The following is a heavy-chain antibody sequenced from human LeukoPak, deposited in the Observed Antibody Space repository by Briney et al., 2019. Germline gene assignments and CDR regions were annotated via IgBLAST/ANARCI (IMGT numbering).Heavy chain of an antibody. D-gene: IGHD3-22*01. J-gene: IGHJ4*02. CDR3: AILDYYDSWGFGY. CDR1: GGAFSSYA. Sequence: RASVKVSCKASGGAFSSYAISWVRQAPGQGLEWMGRIIPILGIANYAQKFQGRVTITADKSTSTAYMELSSLRSEDTAVYYCAILDYYDSWGFGYWGQGTLVTVSS. V-gene: IGHV1-69*04. CDR2: IIPILGIA.